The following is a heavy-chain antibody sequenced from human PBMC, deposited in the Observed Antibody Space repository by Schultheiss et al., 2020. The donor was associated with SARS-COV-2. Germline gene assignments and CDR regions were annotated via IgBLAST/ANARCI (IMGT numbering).Heavy chain of an antibody. V-gene: IGHV3-15*01. Sequence: GGSLRLSCAASGFTFDDYAMHWVRQAPGKGLEWVGRIKSKTDGGTTDYAAPVKGRFTISRDDSKNTLYLQMNSLKTEDTAVYYCTTSGWYKGYYYYYGMDVWGQGTTVTVSS. CDR3: TTSGWYKGYYYYYGMDV. D-gene: IGHD6-19*01. J-gene: IGHJ6*02. CDR1: GFTFDDYA. CDR2: IKSKTDGGTT.